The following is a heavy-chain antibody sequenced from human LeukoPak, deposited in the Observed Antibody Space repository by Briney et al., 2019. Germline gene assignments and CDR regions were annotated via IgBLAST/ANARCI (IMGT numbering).Heavy chain of an antibody. J-gene: IGHJ4*02. CDR2: MNPNSGNT. CDR1: GYTFTSYD. CDR3: ARRNYYDTYSEGQFDY. V-gene: IGHV1-8*01. Sequence: GASVKVSCKASGYTFTSYDINWVRQATGQGLEWMGWMNPNSGNTGYAQKFQGRVTMTRNTSISTAYMELSSLRSEDTAVYYCARRNYYDTYSEGQFDYWGQGTLVTVSS. D-gene: IGHD3-22*01.